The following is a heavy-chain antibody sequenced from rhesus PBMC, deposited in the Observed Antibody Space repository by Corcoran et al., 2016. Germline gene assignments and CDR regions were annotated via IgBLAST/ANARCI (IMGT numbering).Heavy chain of an antibody. J-gene: IGHJ4*01. V-gene: IGHV4-127*01. Sequence: QVQLQESGPGVVKPSETLSLTCAVSGDSINTYYLWSWIRQSPGKGLEWIAHIGGSSGRTNNKPARKSRVTISKDTSKYQVSRNLSSVTAADTAMYYCVRSGSSWTYFDNWGQGVLVTVSS. CDR2: IGGSSGRT. D-gene: IGHD6-13*01. CDR1: GDSINTYYL. CDR3: VRSGSSWTYFDN.